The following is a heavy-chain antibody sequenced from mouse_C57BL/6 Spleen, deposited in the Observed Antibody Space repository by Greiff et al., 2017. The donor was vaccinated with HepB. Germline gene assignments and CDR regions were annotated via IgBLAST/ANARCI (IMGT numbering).Heavy chain of an antibody. CDR1: GFTFSDYG. V-gene: IGHV5-17*01. CDR2: IRSGSSTI. CDR3: ARGLTFAY. Sequence: EVQRVESGGGLVKPGGSLKLSCAASGFTFSDYGMHWVRQAPEKGLEWVAYIRSGSSTIYNADQVKGRFTISRANAKNTLFLQMTSLRSEDTAMYYCARGLTFAYWGQGTLVTVSA. J-gene: IGHJ3*01.